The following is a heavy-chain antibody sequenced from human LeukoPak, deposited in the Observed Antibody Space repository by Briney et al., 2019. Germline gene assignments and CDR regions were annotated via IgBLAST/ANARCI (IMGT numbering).Heavy chain of an antibody. V-gene: IGHV3-23*01. D-gene: IGHD5-24*01. CDR1: GFTFSTYS. CDR3: AKSGYNRFDY. CDR2: ISGSGSGSST. Sequence: GGSLRLSCAASGFTFSTYSMNWVRQAPGKGLEWVSTISGSGSGSSTYYADSVKGRFTISRDNSKNTLYLQMNSLRAEDTAVYYCAKSGYNRFDYWGQGTLVTVSS. J-gene: IGHJ4*02.